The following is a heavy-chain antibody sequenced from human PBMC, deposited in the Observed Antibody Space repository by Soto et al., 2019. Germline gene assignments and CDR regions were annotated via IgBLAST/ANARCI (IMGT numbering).Heavy chain of an antibody. CDR2: ISAYNGNT. Sequence: ASVKVSCKASGYTFTSYGISWVRQAPGQGLEWMGWISAYNGNTNYAQKLQGRVTMTTDTSTSTAYMELRSLRSDDTAVYYCAVTTSRMAAAGMSNWFDPWGQGTLVTVSS. D-gene: IGHD6-13*01. J-gene: IGHJ5*02. CDR1: GYTFTSYG. V-gene: IGHV1-18*01. CDR3: AVTTSRMAAAGMSNWFDP.